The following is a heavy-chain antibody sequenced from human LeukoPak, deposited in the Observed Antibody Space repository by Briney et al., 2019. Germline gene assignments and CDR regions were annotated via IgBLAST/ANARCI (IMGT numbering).Heavy chain of an antibody. CDR2: ISTDGTTT. V-gene: IGHV3-74*01. J-gene: IGHJ4*02. D-gene: IGHD2-15*01. CDR3: ARSLGYSSGV. CDR1: GFPFRSHW. Sequence: GGSLRLSCAASGFPFRSHWMHWVRQVPGQGLVWVSHISTDGTTTNYADSAKGRFTISRDNAKDTLYLQLNSLRAEDRAIYYCARSLGYSSGVWGKGTLVTVSS.